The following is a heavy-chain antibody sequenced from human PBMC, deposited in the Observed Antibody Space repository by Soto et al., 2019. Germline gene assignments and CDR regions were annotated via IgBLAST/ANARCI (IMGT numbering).Heavy chain of an antibody. Sequence: SETLSLTCTVSGGTISSGGYYWSWIRQHPGKGLVWIGYIYYSGSTYYNPSLKSRVTISVDTSKNQFSLKLSSVAAADTAVYYCARRMGSSWYVAVDYWGQGXLVTVSS. CDR3: ARRMGSSWYVAVDY. J-gene: IGHJ4*02. CDR2: IYYSGST. CDR1: GGTISSGGYY. V-gene: IGHV4-31*03. D-gene: IGHD6-13*01.